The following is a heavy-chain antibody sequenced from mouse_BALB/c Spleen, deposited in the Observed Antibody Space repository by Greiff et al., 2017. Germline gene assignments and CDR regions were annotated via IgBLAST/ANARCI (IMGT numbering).Heavy chain of an antibody. Sequence: EVQVVESGGGLVKPGGSLKLSCAASGFTFSSYAMSWVRQTPEKRLEWVASISSGGSTYYPDSVKGRFTISRDNARNILYLQMSSLRSEDTAMYYCARCITTVVADFDYWGQGTTLTVSS. CDR3: ARCITTVVADFDY. CDR1: GFTFSSYA. V-gene: IGHV5-6-5*01. CDR2: ISSGGST. J-gene: IGHJ2*01. D-gene: IGHD1-1*01.